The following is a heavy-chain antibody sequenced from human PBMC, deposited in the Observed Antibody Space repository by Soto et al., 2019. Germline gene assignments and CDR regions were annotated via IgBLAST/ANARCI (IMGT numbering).Heavy chain of an antibody. J-gene: IGHJ4*02. V-gene: IGHV1-69*09. CDR2: IKPASQLR. CDR3: ARMKLARLDH. CDR1: GVSFNSYG. Sequence: QVQLLQSGTEVKRPGSSVKVSCRASGVSFNSYGFAWVRQAPGRGLEWVGKIKPASQLRNYQQSLQGRVTITADTSTRTAYMELSGLTSEDTAVYYCARMKLARLDHWGQGTLVTVSS.